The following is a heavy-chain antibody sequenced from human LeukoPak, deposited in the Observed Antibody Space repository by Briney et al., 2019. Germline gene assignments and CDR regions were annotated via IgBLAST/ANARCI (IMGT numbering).Heavy chain of an antibody. Sequence: SVKVSCTASGGTFGSYAISWVRQAPGQGLEWMGGIIPIFGTANYAQKFQGRVTITADESTSTAYMELSSLRSEDTAVYYCARDPHPHIVGATTFDYWGQGTLVTVSS. V-gene: IGHV1-69*13. CDR1: GGTFGSYA. CDR2: IIPIFGTA. J-gene: IGHJ4*02. CDR3: ARDPHPHIVGATTFDY. D-gene: IGHD1-26*01.